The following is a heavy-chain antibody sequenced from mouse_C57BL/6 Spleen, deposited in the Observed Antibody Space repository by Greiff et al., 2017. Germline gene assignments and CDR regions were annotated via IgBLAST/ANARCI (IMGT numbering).Heavy chain of an antibody. J-gene: IGHJ2*01. CDR3: ASQTAQATDSYYFDY. CDR2: IDPSDSYT. CDR1: GYTFTSYW. D-gene: IGHD3-2*02. V-gene: IGHV1-69*01. Sequence: QVQLQQPGAELVMPGASVKLSCKASGYTFTSYWMHWVKQRPGQGLEWIGEIDPSDSYTNYNQKFKGKSTLTVDKSSSTAYMQLSSLTSENSAVYYCASQTAQATDSYYFDYWGQGTTLTVSS.